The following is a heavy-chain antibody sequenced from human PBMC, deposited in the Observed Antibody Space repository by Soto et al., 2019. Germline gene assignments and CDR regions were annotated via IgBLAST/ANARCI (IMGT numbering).Heavy chain of an antibody. V-gene: IGHV3-21*06. J-gene: IGHJ4*02. CDR2: ISSTTNYI. CDR1: GFTFTRYS. CDR3: ARESEDLPSNFDY. Sequence: GGSLRLSCAASGFTFTRYSMNWVRQAPGKGLEWVSSISSTTNYIYYGDSMKGRFTISRDNAKNSLYLEMNSLRAEDTAVYYCARESEDLPSNFDYWGPGTLVTVSS.